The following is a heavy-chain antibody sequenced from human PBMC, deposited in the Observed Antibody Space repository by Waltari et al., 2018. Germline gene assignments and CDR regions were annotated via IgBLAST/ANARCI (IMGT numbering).Heavy chain of an antibody. J-gene: IGHJ5*02. V-gene: IGHV4-59*01. CDR3: ARAGASTYYDILTGYYPNWFDP. CDR2: IYYSGST. Sequence: QVQLQESGPGLVKPSETLSLTCTVSGGSISSYYWSWIRQPPGTGLEWIGYIYYSGSTNDNPTLKSRVTISVDTSKNQFSLKLSSVTAADTAVYYCARAGASTYYDILTGYYPNWFDPWGQGTLVTVSS. CDR1: GGSISSYY. D-gene: IGHD3-9*01.